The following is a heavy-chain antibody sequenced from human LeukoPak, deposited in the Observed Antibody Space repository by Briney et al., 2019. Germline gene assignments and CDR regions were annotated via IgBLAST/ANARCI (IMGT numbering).Heavy chain of an antibody. Sequence: GGSLRLSCEASGFTFSDHWMHWVRQAPGKRLVWVSRINFDGSDIAYTDSVRGRFTISRDNAKNSLYLQMDSLKTEDTAVYYCTGNNYGSGSYADFDYWGQGTLVTVSS. CDR3: TGNNYGSGSYADFDY. CDR2: INFDGSDI. J-gene: IGHJ4*02. CDR1: GFTFSDHW. D-gene: IGHD3-10*01. V-gene: IGHV3-74*01.